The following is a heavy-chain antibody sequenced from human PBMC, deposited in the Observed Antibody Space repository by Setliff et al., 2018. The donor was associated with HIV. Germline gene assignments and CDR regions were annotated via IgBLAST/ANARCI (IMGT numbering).Heavy chain of an antibody. J-gene: IGHJ4*02. Sequence: PSETLSLTCTVSGDSISSGGYYWSWIRQLPGKGLEWIGYIYYSGATYYNPSLKNRVTTSLDTSKSQFSLKLTSVTAADTALYYCASGRGAKGGYDYFGSWGQGTLVTVPQ. CDR3: ASGRGAKGGYDYFGS. CDR1: GDSISSGGYY. CDR2: IYYSGAT. V-gene: IGHV4-31*03. D-gene: IGHD5-12*01.